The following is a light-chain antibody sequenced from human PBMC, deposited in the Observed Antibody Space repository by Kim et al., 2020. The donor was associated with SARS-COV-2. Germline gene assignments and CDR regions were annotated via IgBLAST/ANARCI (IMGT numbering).Light chain of an antibody. CDR3: AAWDGSLNADV. J-gene: IGLJ1*01. CDR1: SSNIGRNT. Sequence: GQRVTISCSGSSSNIGRNTVNWYQQFPGTAPKLLMFRSNQRPSGVPDRFSVSKSGTSASLAISGLQSEDEADYYCAAWDGSLNADVFGSGTKVTVL. V-gene: IGLV1-44*01. CDR2: RSN.